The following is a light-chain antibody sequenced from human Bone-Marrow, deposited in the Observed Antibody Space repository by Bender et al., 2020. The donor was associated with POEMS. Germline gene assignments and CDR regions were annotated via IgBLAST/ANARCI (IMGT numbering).Light chain of an antibody. J-gene: IGLJ1*01. V-gene: IGLV2-14*02. Sequence: QSALTQPASVSGSPGQSITISCTGTSNDIGSYNLVSWYQQYPGKAPKLIIYAVTNRPSGVPDRFSGSKSGNTASLTVSGLQAEDEADYYCSSPTVNNNYAFGTGTKVTVL. CDR2: AVT. CDR1: SNDIGSYNL. CDR3: SSPTVNNNYA.